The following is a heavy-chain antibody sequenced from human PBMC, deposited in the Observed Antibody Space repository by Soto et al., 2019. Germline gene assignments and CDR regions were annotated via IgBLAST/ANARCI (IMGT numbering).Heavy chain of an antibody. V-gene: IGHV3-30*18. J-gene: IGHJ4*02. CDR2: ISYDGSNQ. D-gene: IGHD6-13*01. Sequence: QVQLAESGGGVVQPGRFLRLSCVASGFTFSNYGMHWVRQAPGKGLEWVTIISYDGSNQNYADSVKGRFTISRDNSKNTLYLQMNSLRAEDTAVYYCAKGSSTWYYPHFDYWGQGTLVTVSS. CDR1: GFTFSNYG. CDR3: AKGSSTWYYPHFDY.